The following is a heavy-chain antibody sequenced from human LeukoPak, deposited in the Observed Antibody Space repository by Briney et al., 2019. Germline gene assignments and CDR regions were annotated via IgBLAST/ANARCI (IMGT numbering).Heavy chain of an antibody. V-gene: IGHV4-34*01. J-gene: IGHJ5*02. CDR2: INHSGST. CDR1: GGSFSGYY. CDR3: ARRGPPRTMLRGVKSGWFDP. D-gene: IGHD3-10*01. Sequence: SETLSLTCAVYGGSFSGYYWSWIRQPPGKGLEWIGEINHSGSTNYNPSLKSRVTISVGTSKNQFSLKLSSVTAADTAVYYCARRGPPRTMLRGVKSGWFDPWGQGTLVTVSS.